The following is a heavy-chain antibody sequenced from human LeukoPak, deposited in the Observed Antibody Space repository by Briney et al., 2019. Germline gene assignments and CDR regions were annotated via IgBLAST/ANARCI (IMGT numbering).Heavy chain of an antibody. CDR3: ARVGPHYYYMDV. CDR2: INPNSGGT. CDR1: GGTFSSYA. V-gene: IGHV1-2*02. Sequence: ASVKVSCKASGGTFSSYAISWVRQAPGQGLEWMGWINPNSGGTNYAQKFQGRVTMTRDTSISTAYMELSRLRSDDTAVYYCARVGPHYYYMDVWGKGTTVTISS. J-gene: IGHJ6*03. D-gene: IGHD3-16*01.